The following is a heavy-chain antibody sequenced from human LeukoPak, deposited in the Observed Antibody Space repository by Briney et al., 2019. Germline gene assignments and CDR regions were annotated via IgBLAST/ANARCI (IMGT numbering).Heavy chain of an antibody. CDR1: GGSISSGSYY. CDR2: IYTSGST. D-gene: IGHD2-15*01. V-gene: IGHV4-61*02. J-gene: IGHJ4*02. CDR3: ARQGISVVVAATVGYFDY. Sequence: PSETLSLTCTVSGGSISSGSYYWSWIRQPAGKGLEWIGRIYTSGSTNYNPSLKSRVTISVDTPKNQFSLKLSSVTAADTAVYYCARQGISVVVAATVGYFDYWGQGTLVTVSS.